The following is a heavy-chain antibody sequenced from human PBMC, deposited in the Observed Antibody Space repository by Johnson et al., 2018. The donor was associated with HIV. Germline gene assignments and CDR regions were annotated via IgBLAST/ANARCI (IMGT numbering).Heavy chain of an antibody. CDR3: AKGDCGGDCYVYAFDM. V-gene: IGHV3-30*04. CDR2: ISTDGSNK. J-gene: IGHJ3*02. CDR1: GFSFDDDA. D-gene: IGHD2-21*01. Sequence: QVQLVESGGVVVQPGGSLRFSCAASGFSFDDDAMHWARQGPGKGLAWVAVISTDGSNKYYADSWQGRFPIYRDNFKNTLYLQMNGLRPEDTAVYYCAKGDCGGDCYVYAFDMWGQGTMVTVSS.